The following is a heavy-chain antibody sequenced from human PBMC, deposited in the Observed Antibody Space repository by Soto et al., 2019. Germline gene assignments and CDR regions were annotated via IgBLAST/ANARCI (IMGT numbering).Heavy chain of an antibody. J-gene: IGHJ6*02. CDR1: VYSFTSYW. Sequence: GEPLKISCKGSVYSFTSYWIGWVCQMPGKGLEWMGIIYPGDSDTRYSPSFQGQVTISADKSISTAYLQWSSLKASDTAMYYCARHGVRGFDYYYGMDVWGQGTTVTVSS. D-gene: IGHD3-10*01. V-gene: IGHV5-51*01. CDR2: IYPGDSDT. CDR3: ARHGVRGFDYYYGMDV.